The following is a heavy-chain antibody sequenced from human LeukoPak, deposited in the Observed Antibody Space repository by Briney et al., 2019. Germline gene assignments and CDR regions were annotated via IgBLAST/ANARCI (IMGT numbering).Heavy chain of an antibody. Sequence: GASVTVSCTASGYTFTGYYIHWVRQAPGQGLEWMGRINPNSGGTDYAQKFQGKVTMTRDTSISTAYMELYRLRSDDTAVYYCATLGEDNSDIPFDYWGQGTLVTVSS. CDR3: ATLGEDNSDIPFDY. CDR2: INPNSGGT. D-gene: IGHD3-16*01. V-gene: IGHV1-2*06. CDR1: GYTFTGYY. J-gene: IGHJ4*02.